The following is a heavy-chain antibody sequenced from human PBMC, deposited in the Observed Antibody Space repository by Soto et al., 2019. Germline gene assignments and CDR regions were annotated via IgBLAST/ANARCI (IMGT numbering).Heavy chain of an antibody. CDR1: GYTLTELS. CDR3: ARGNRGFGELLPYYYYGMDV. Sequence: ASVKVSCKVSGYTLTELSMHWVRQAPGKGLEWMGGFDPEDGETIYAQKFQGRVTMTEDTSTDTAYMELSSLRSEDTAVYYCARGNRGFGELLPYYYYGMDVWGQGTTVTVSS. J-gene: IGHJ6*02. CDR2: FDPEDGET. D-gene: IGHD3-10*01. V-gene: IGHV1-24*01.